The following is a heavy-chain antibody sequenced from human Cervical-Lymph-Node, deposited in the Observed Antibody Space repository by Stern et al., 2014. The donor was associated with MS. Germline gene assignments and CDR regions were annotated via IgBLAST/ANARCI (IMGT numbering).Heavy chain of an antibody. V-gene: IGHV1-69*06. Sequence: QVQLVQSGAEVKKPGSSVKVSCKSSGGISWVRQAPGQGIEWMGGVIPFVGTSNYAQKFQGRVTITADTSTNTTYLHLSRLTSADTAVYYCARGSGDNWFGPWGQGTLVTVSS. J-gene: IGHJ5*02. D-gene: IGHD3-10*01. CDR3: ARGSGDNWFGP. CDR2: VIPFVGTS. CDR1: GG.